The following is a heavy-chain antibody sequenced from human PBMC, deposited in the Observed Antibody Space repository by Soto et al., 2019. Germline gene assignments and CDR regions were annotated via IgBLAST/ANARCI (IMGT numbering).Heavy chain of an antibody. CDR2: IYYSGSS. Sequence: SETLSLTCTVSGGSISSYYWSWIRQPPGKGLEWIGYIYYSGSSNYTPSLKSRVTISVDTSKNQFSLTLSFVTAADTAVYYCARRGPIDFWSGSTFSGYYYYMDDWGKGTTVTVSS. CDR3: ARRGPIDFWSGSTFSGYYYYMDD. V-gene: IGHV4-59*08. J-gene: IGHJ6*03. CDR1: GGSISSYY. D-gene: IGHD3-3*01.